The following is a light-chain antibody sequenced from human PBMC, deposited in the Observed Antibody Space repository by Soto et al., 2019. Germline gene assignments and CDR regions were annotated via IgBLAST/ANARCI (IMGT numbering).Light chain of an antibody. CDR3: QQYGSLPNT. V-gene: IGKV3-20*01. CDR1: QSVSSSY. CDR2: GAS. Sequence: EIVLTQSPGTLSLSPGERATLSCRASQSVSSSYLAWYQQKPGQAPRLLIYGASSRATGIPDRFSGSGSGTDFTLTVSGLEPEDCAGYCCQQYGSLPNTLGQVTKLEIK. J-gene: IGKJ2*01.